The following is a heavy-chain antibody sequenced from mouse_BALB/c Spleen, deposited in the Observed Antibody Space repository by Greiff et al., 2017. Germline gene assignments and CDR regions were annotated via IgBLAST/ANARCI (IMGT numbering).Heavy chain of an antibody. Sequence: DVMLVESGGGLVQPGGSLKLSCAASGFAFSSYDMSWVRQTPEKRLEWVAYISSGGGSTYYPDTVKGRFTISRDNAKNTLYLQMSSLKSEDTAMYYCARLGYRFAWFAYWGEGTLVTVSA. D-gene: IGHD3-1*01. CDR2: ISSGGGST. V-gene: IGHV5-12-1*01. CDR1: GFAFSSYD. J-gene: IGHJ3*01. CDR3: ARLGYRFAWFAY.